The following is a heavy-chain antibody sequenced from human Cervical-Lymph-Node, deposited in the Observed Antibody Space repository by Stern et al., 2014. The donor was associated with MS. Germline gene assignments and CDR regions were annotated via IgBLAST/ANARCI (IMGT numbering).Heavy chain of an antibody. Sequence: QVQLVESGGGLVQPGRSLRLSCEASGFTFIHYAMHWVRQAPGKGLEWVAYISYDGSAKYSKYYADSVTARITHSRDSSKNTEFMQMNSLRADDTAVYYCARDFSISSPFDYWGQGTLVTVSS. CDR2: ISYDGSAKYSK. CDR3: ARDFSISSPFDY. V-gene: IGHV3-30*04. CDR1: GFTFIHYA. J-gene: IGHJ4*02. D-gene: IGHD6-6*01.